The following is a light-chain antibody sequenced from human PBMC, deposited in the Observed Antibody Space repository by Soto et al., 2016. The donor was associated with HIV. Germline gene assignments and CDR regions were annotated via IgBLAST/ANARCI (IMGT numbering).Light chain of an antibody. CDR3: QTWDNNIVI. CDR1: KLGDKY. J-gene: IGLJ2*01. CDR2: QDT. V-gene: IGLV3-1*01. Sequence: SHELTQPPSVSVSPGQTARITCSGDKLGDKYACWYQQKPGQPPMLIIYQDTKRPSGIPERFSGSNSGNTATLTITGPQAMDEADYYCQTWDNNIVIFGGGTSLAVL.